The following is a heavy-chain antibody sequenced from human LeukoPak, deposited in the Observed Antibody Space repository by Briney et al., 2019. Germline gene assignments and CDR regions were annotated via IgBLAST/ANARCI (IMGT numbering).Heavy chain of an antibody. Sequence: SETLSLTCTVSGASLSSSNYYWGWIRQPPGKGLEWIGSIYYGGSTYYKSSLRSRVTISVDTSKNQFSLKVSSVTAADRAVYYCARGQLALYYYNGMDVWGQGTTVTVSS. J-gene: IGHJ6*02. CDR3: ARGQLALYYYNGMDV. CDR1: GASLSSSNYY. D-gene: IGHD1-1*01. V-gene: IGHV4-39*01. CDR2: IYYGGST.